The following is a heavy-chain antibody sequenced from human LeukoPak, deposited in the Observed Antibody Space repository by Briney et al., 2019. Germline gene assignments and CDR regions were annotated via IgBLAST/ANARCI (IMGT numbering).Heavy chain of an antibody. CDR3: ARVYSSGWYPLDAFDI. CDR1: GFTFSSYW. CDR2: IKQDGSEK. D-gene: IGHD6-19*01. Sequence: GGSLRLSCAASGFTFSSYWMSWVRQAPGKGLEWVANIKQDGSEKYYVDSVKGRFTISRDNAKNSLYLQMNSLRAEDTAVYYCARVYSSGWYPLDAFDIWGQGTMVTVSS. J-gene: IGHJ3*02. V-gene: IGHV3-7*01.